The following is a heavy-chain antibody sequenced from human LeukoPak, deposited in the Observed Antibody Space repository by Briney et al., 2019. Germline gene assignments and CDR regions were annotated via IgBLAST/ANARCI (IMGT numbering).Heavy chain of an antibody. V-gene: IGHV3-7*03. Sequence: GGSLRLSCAASGFIFSNYWMSWVRQAPGKGLKWVANTKQDGIEKHYVDSVKGRFTISRDNAKNSLYLQMNSLRAEDTAVYYCAKDGQNFNAMWDYFDSWGRGTLVTVSS. CDR3: AKDGQNFNAMWDYFDS. CDR2: TKQDGIEK. J-gene: IGHJ4*02. D-gene: IGHD1-26*01. CDR1: GFIFSNYW.